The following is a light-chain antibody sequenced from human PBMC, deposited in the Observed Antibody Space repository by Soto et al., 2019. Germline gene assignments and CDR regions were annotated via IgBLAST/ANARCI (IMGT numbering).Light chain of an antibody. CDR2: GPS. CDR1: QSVSSN. CDR3: QQYNNWPYT. Sequence: EIVMTQSPATLSLSPGERATLSCRASQSVSSNLACYQQKPGQAPRPLIYGPSTMTTAIPARFSGSGSGTDFTLTISSLQSEDFAVYYCQQYNNWPYTFGQGTKLEIK. V-gene: IGKV3-15*01. J-gene: IGKJ2*01.